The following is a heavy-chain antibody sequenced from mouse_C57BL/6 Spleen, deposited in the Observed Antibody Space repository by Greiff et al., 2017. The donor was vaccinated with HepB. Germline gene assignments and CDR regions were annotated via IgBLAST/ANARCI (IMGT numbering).Heavy chain of an antibody. Sequence: EVKLMESGGGLVQPKGSLKLSCAASGFSFNTYAMNWVRQAPVKGLEWVARIRSKSNNYATYYADSVKDRFTISRDDSESMLYLQMNNLKTEDTAMYYCVSNYYGSSSLAMDYWGQGTSVTVSS. J-gene: IGHJ4*01. CDR2: IRSKSNNYAT. V-gene: IGHV10-1*01. CDR3: VSNYYGSSSLAMDY. D-gene: IGHD1-1*01. CDR1: GFSFNTYA.